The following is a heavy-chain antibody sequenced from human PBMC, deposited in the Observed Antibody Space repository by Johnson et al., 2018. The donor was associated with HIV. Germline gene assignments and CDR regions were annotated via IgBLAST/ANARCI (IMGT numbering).Heavy chain of an antibody. J-gene: IGHJ3*02. CDR1: GFTFSSYA. V-gene: IGHV3-30*04. D-gene: IGHD6-19*01. CDR3: TTISQWLVPGTFDI. CDR2: ISYDGSIK. Sequence: QVQLVESGGGLVQPGGSLRLSCAASGFTFSSYAMHWVRQAPGKGLEWVAVISYDGSIKYYGDSVKGRFTISRDNSKNTLYLQMNSLKTEDTAVYYCTTISQWLVPGTFDIWGQGTMVTVSS.